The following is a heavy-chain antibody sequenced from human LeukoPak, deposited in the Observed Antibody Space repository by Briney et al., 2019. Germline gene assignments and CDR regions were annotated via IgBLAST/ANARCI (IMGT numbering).Heavy chain of an antibody. CDR3: ARGRWLGPFDY. V-gene: IGHV3-33*01. CDR2: IWYDGSNK. J-gene: IGHJ4*02. CDR1: GFTFNTYG. D-gene: IGHD6-19*01. Sequence: PGRSLRLSCAASGFTFNTYGMHWVRQAPGKGLEWLALIWYDGSNKYYADSVKGRFTISRDNSKNTLYLQMNSLRAEDTAVYYCARGRWLGPFDYWGQGTLVTVSS.